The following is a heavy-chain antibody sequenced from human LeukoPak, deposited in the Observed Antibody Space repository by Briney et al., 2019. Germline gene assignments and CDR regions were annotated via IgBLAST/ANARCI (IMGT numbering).Heavy chain of an antibody. CDR1: GFTFDDYG. Sequence: GGTLRLSCAASGFTFDDYGMSWVPQAPGKGLEWVSGINWNGGSTGYADSVKGRFTIPRDNAKNSLHLQMNSLRAEDTALYYCATWYASVDYWGQGTLVTVSS. V-gene: IGHV3-20*04. D-gene: IGHD2-2*01. J-gene: IGHJ4*02. CDR2: INWNGGST. CDR3: ATWYASVDY.